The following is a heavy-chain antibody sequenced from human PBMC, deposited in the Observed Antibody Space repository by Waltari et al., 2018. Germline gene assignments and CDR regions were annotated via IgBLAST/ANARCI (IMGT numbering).Heavy chain of an antibody. V-gene: IGHV1-2*04. CDR1: GYTFTGYY. D-gene: IGHD6-19*01. J-gene: IGHJ4*02. CDR3: ATVGIAVAGAFDY. Sequence: QVQLVQSGAEVKKPGASVKVSCTASGYTFTGYYMHWLRQAPGQGLEWMGWINPNSGGTNYEQKFQGWVTMTRDTSISTAYMELSRLRSDDTAVYYCATVGIAVAGAFDYWGQGTLVTVSS. CDR2: INPNSGGT.